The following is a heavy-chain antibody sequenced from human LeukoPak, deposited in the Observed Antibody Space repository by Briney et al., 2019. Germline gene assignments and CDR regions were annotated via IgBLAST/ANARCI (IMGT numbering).Heavy chain of an antibody. V-gene: IGHV3-21*01. J-gene: IGHJ4*02. CDR2: ISSSSSYI. Sequence: PGGSLRLSCAASGFTFSSYSMNWVRQAPGKGLEWVSSISSSSSYIYYADSVKGRFTISSDNAKNSLYLQMNSLRAEDTAVYYCARDSPLYCSSSSCPFDCWGQGTLVTVSS. CDR3: ARDSPLYCSSSSCPFDC. CDR1: GFTFSSYS. D-gene: IGHD2-2*01.